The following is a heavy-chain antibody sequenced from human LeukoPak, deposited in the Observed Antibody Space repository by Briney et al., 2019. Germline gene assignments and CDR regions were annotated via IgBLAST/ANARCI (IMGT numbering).Heavy chain of an antibody. J-gene: IGHJ4*02. D-gene: IGHD1-26*01. Sequence: GRSLRLSCAASGFTFSSYGMHWVRQVPGKGLEWVAVISYDGSNKYYADSVKGRFTISRDNSKNTLYLQMNSLRAEDTAVYYCAKGASGSYYYFDYWGQGTLVTVSS. V-gene: IGHV3-30*18. CDR1: GFTFSSYG. CDR2: ISYDGSNK. CDR3: AKGASGSYYYFDY.